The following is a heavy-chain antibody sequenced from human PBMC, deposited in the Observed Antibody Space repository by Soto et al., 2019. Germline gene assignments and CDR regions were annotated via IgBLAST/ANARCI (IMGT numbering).Heavy chain of an antibody. Sequence: GGSLRLSCAASGFIFSSYAMSWVRQAPGKGLEWVSAISGSGGSTYYADSVKGRFTISRDNSKNTLYLQMNSLRAEDTAVYYCAKNSGSYYWYFDLWGRGTLVTVSS. J-gene: IGHJ2*01. CDR2: ISGSGGST. CDR1: GFIFSSYA. CDR3: AKNSGSYYWYFDL. V-gene: IGHV3-23*01. D-gene: IGHD1-26*01.